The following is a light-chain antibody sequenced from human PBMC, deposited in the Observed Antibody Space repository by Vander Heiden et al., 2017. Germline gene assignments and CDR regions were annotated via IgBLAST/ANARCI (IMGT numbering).Light chain of an antibody. Sequence: DIQMTQSPSSLSASVGDRVTITCRASQSISSYLNWYQQKPGKAPKLLIYAASSLQSGVPSRFSGSGSGTDFTLTISSLQPEDFATYYCQQSYSTPNTFGQGTHLEIK. CDR1: QSISSY. V-gene: IGKV1-39*01. J-gene: IGKJ5*01. CDR2: AAS. CDR3: QQSYSTPNT.